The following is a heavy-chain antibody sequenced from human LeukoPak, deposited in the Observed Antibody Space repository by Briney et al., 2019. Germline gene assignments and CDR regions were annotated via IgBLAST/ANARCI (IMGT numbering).Heavy chain of an antibody. D-gene: IGHD5-24*01. CDR2: INHSGST. CDR1: GGSFSGYY. CDR3: ARARWLQLGHWFDP. J-gene: IGHJ5*02. V-gene: IGHV4-34*01. Sequence: PSETLSLTCAVYGGSFSGYYWSWIRQPPGKGLEWIGEINHSGSTNYNPSLKSRVTISVDTSKNQFSLKLSSVTAADTAVYYCARARWLQLGHWFDPWGQGTLVTVSS.